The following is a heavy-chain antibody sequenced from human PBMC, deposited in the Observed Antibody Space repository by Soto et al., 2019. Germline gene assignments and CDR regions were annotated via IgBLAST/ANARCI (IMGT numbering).Heavy chain of an antibody. Sequence: EVQLLESGGGLVQPGGSLRLSCAASGLTFSSYAMSWVRQAPGKGLEWVSAISGSGAVTYYADSVKGRFTISRDNSKNTLYLQMNSLRAEDTAVYYCAKDKRCTSTTCHWNACDIWGQGTMVTVPS. CDR3: AKDKRCTSTTCHWNACDI. CDR1: GLTFSSYA. CDR2: ISGSGAVT. D-gene: IGHD2-2*01. V-gene: IGHV3-23*01. J-gene: IGHJ3*02.